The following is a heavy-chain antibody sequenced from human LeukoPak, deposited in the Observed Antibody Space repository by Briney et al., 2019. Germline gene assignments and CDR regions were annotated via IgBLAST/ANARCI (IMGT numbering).Heavy chain of an antibody. CDR1: GFTFSSYA. CDR2: ISDSGAST. V-gene: IGHV3-23*01. CDR3: VKGPQLGVRFADY. Sequence: PGGSLRLSCAASGFTFSSYAMSWVRQTPGKGLEWVSSISDSGASTYYADSVKGRFTISRDNSKNTLYLQMNSLRVEDTAVYYCVKGPQLGVRFADYWGQGTLVTVSS. D-gene: IGHD3-3*01. J-gene: IGHJ4*02.